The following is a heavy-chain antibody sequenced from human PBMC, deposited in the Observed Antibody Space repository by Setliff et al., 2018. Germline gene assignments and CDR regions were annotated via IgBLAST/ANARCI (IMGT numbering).Heavy chain of an antibody. CDR3: VRAPVYCSGDCYPRWFDP. CDR2: VYVGGNT. V-gene: IGHV4-61*09. Sequence: SETLSLTCTVSDDSISSRHYYWSWIRQPAGKTLAWIGQVYVGGNTYYNPSFESRVSISVDRSNNQFSLKLNSVTAADTATYYCVRAPVYCSGDCYPRWFDPWGQGTLVTVSS. CDR1: DDSISSRHYY. D-gene: IGHD2-21*02. J-gene: IGHJ5*02.